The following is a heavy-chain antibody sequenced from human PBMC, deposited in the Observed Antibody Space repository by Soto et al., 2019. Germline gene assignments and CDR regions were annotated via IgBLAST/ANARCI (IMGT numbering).Heavy chain of an antibody. Sequence: QVQLQESGPGLVKPSETLSLTCTVSGGSISSYYWSWIRQPPGKGLEWIGYIYYSGSTNYNPSLKSRVTISVDTSKNQFSLKLTSVTAADTAVYYCAGWLGSGSYSGAFDIWGQGTMVTVSS. D-gene: IGHD3-10*01. CDR1: GGSISSYY. CDR2: IYYSGST. J-gene: IGHJ3*02. CDR3: AGWLGSGSYSGAFDI. V-gene: IGHV4-59*01.